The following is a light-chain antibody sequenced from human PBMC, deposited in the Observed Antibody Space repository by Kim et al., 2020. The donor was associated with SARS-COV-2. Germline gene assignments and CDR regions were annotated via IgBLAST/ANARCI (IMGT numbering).Light chain of an antibody. J-gene: IGLJ3*02. V-gene: IGLV2-14*04. CDR3: SSYTSSSTWV. Sequence: GQAFAISCTGTSSDVGVYNYVSWYQQHPGKAPKLMIYDVSKRPSGVSNRFSGSKSGNTASLTISGLQAEDEADYYCSSYTSSSTWVFGGGTQLTVL. CDR1: SSDVGVYNY. CDR2: DVS.